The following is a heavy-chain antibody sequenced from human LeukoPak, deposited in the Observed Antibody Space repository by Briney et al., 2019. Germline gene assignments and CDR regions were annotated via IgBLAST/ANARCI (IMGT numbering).Heavy chain of an antibody. V-gene: IGHV3-48*03. D-gene: IGHD4/OR15-4a*01. CDR1: GFTFSCYD. J-gene: IGHJ4*02. CDR3: ARDGAAGGYYLDY. CDR2: IRSSGSTI. Sequence: GGSLRLSCAASGFTFSCYDMNWVRQAPGKGLEWVSYIRSSGSTIYYADSVKGRFTISRDNAKNTLYLQMKNLRAEDTAVYFFARDGAAGGYYLDYWGQGTMVTVSS.